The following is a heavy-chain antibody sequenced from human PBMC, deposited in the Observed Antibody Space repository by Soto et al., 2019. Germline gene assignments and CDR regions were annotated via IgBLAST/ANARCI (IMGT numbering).Heavy chain of an antibody. CDR3: ARDGSGWYNSPYFDY. Sequence: GASVKVSCKASGYTFTGYYMHWVRQAPGQGLEWMGWINPNSGGTNYAQKFQGWVTMTRDTSISTAYMELSRLRSDDTAVYYCARDGSGWYNSPYFDYWGQGTLVTVSS. V-gene: IGHV1-2*04. CDR2: INPNSGGT. D-gene: IGHD6-19*01. J-gene: IGHJ4*02. CDR1: GYTFTGYY.